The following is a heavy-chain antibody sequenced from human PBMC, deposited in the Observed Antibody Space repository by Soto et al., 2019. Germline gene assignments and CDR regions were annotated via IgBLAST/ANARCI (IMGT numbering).Heavy chain of an antibody. CDR1: GGSISSSNW. Sequence: LSLTCAVSGGSISSSNWWRCVRQPPGKGLEWIGEIYHSGSTNYNPSLKSRVTISVDKSKNQFSLKLSSVTAADTAVYYCARMKSSRRPFASLAHATLVTV. D-gene: IGHD2-2*01. CDR3: ARMKSSRRPFAS. J-gene: IGHJ5*01. CDR2: IYHSGST. V-gene: IGHV4-4*02.